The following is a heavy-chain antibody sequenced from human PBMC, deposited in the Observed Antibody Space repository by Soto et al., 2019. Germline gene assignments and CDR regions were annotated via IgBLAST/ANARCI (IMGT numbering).Heavy chain of an antibody. CDR3: AREGYYYDSSGYYPFDY. D-gene: IGHD3-22*01. CDR2: IWYDGSNK. Sequence: GGSLRLYCAASVFTFSSYGMHWVRQAPGKGLEWVAVIWYDGSNKYYADSVKGRFTISRDNSKNTLYLQMNSLRAEDTAVYYCAREGYYYDSSGYYPFDYWGQGTLVTVSS. J-gene: IGHJ4*02. V-gene: IGHV3-33*01. CDR1: VFTFSSYG.